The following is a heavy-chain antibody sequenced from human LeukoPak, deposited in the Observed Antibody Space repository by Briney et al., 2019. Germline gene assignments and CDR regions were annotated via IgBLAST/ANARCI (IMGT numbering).Heavy chain of an antibody. CDR3: ARAVAAPLGGVDAFDI. CDR2: MNPNSGNT. V-gene: IGHV1-8*01. CDR1: GYTLTSYD. D-gene: IGHD6-13*01. J-gene: IGHJ3*02. Sequence: ASVKVSCKASGYTLTSYDINWVRQATGQGLEWMGWMNPNSGNTGYAQKFQGRVTITRNTSISTAYMELSSLRSEDTAVYYCARAVAAPLGGVDAFDIWGQGTMVTVSS.